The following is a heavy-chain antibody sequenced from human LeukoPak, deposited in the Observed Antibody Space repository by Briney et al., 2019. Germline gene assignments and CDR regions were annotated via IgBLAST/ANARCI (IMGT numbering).Heavy chain of an antibody. Sequence: GRSLRLSCAASGFTFSSYGMHWVRQAPGKGLEWVAVISYDGSNKYYADSVKGRFTISRDNSKNTLYLQMNSLRAEGTAVYYCATDILTGYYITDIDYWGQGTLVTVSS. CDR1: GFTFSSYG. CDR3: ATDILTGYYITDIDY. V-gene: IGHV3-30*03. D-gene: IGHD3-9*01. J-gene: IGHJ4*02. CDR2: ISYDGSNK.